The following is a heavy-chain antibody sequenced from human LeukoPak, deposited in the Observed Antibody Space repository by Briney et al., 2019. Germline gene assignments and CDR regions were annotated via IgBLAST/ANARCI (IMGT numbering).Heavy chain of an antibody. Sequence: GASLRLSCAASGFIFSNYAIYWVRQAPGKGLEWVSAISGRSNNTYYADSVKGRFTISRDSSKNTLYLQMNSLRADDTAVYYCAKWGDCDVLTGYWGQGTLVTVSS. CDR1: GFIFSNYA. D-gene: IGHD3-9*01. CDR2: ISGRSNNT. J-gene: IGHJ4*02. CDR3: AKWGDCDVLTGY. V-gene: IGHV3-23*01.